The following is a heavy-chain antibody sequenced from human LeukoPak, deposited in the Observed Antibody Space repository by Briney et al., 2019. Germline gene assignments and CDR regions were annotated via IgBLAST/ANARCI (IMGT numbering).Heavy chain of an antibody. CDR2: IYYSGST. CDR3: ARVEAYYYDSSGYYVGFFDY. D-gene: IGHD3-22*01. CDR1: GGSISSGGYY. V-gene: IGHV4-31*03. J-gene: IGHJ4*02. Sequence: SETLSLACTVSGGSISSGGYYWSWIRQHPGKGLEWIGYIYYSGSTYYNPSLKSRVTISVDTSKNQFSLKLSSVTAADTAVYYCARVEAYYYDSSGYYVGFFDYWGQGTLVTVS.